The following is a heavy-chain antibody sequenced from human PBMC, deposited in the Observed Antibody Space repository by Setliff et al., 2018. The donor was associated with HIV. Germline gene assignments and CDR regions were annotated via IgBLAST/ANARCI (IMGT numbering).Heavy chain of an antibody. CDR1: GGSFSGYY. Sequence: SETLSLTCAVYGGSFSGYYWTWIRQPPGRGLEWIGEIIHSGGTNYNRTLKSRVTISVDTSKNQFSLNLSSVTAADTAVYYCARGGLGVVGAIDYWSQGTLVTVSS. V-gene: IGHV4-34*01. CDR3: ARGGLGVVGAIDY. D-gene: IGHD2-15*01. CDR2: IIHSGGT. J-gene: IGHJ4*02.